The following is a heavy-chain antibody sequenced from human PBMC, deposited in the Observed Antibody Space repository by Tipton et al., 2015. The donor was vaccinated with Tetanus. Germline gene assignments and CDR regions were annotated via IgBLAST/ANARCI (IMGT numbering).Heavy chain of an antibody. CDR3: AKDLKPGIAAAGAHDAFDI. CDR1: GGSISSYY. V-gene: IGHV3-9*01. D-gene: IGHD6-13*01. J-gene: IGHJ3*02. Sequence: LSLTCSVSGGSISSYYWTWIRQPAGKGLEWVSGISWNSGSIGYADSVKGRFTISRDNAKNSLYLQMNSLRAEDTALYYCAKDLKPGIAAAGAHDAFDIWGQGTMVTVSS. CDR2: ISWNSGSI.